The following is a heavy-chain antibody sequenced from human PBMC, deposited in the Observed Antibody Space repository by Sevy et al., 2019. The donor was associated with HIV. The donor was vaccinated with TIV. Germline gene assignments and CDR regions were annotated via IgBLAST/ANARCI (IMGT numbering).Heavy chain of an antibody. J-gene: IGHJ4*02. CDR1: GASITSLY. CDR3: AGENAWGRGYS. Sequence: QSQTLSLTCTVSGASITSLYWNWIRQPPGKGLEWIANIYYNGHINYNPSLKSRVTLSLDTSKNQFSLRLSSVTAADTAMYYYAGENAWGRGYSWGQGTLVTVSS. D-gene: IGHD1-26*01. CDR2: IYYNGHI. V-gene: IGHV4-59*08.